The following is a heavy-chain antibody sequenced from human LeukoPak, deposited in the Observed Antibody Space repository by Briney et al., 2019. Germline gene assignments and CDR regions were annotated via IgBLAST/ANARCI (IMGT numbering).Heavy chain of an antibody. CDR1: GFTFSTYA. J-gene: IGHJ4*02. Sequence: GGSLRLSCAASGFTFSTYAMHWVRQAPGKGLEYVSAISTKGGNTYYANSVKGRFTISRDNSKNTLFLQMGSLRAEDVAVYYCARGKGIYCGGDCSALDYWGQGALVTVSS. D-gene: IGHD2-21*02. CDR3: ARGKGIYCGGDCSALDY. V-gene: IGHV3-64*01. CDR2: ISTKGGNT.